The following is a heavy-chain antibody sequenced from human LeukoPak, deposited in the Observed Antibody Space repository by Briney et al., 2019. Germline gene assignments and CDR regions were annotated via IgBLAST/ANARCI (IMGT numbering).Heavy chain of an antibody. J-gene: IGHJ4*02. D-gene: IGHD5-24*01. Sequence: SETLSLTCTVSGGSISSGSYYWSWIRQPAGKGLEWIGRIYTSGSTNYNPSLKSRVTISVDTSGNQFSLKLSSVTAADTAVYYCARGVEMATISGFDYRGQGTLVTVSS. V-gene: IGHV4-61*02. CDR2: IYTSGST. CDR3: ARGVEMATISGFDY. CDR1: GGSISSGSYY.